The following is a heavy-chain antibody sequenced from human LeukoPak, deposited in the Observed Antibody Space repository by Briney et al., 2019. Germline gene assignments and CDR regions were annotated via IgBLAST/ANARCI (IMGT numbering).Heavy chain of an antibody. CDR3: ARGGPLRQQLALVRNWFDP. CDR2: IYYSGNT. J-gene: IGHJ5*02. CDR1: GGSIRSTTYY. D-gene: IGHD6-13*01. Sequence: SETLSLTCSVSGGSIRSTTYYWGWIRQPPGKGLGWIGSIYYSGNTYYSPSLMSRVTISVDTSKNQFSLKLSSVTAADTAVYYCARGGPLRQQLALVRNWFDPWGQGTLVTVSS. V-gene: IGHV4-39*07.